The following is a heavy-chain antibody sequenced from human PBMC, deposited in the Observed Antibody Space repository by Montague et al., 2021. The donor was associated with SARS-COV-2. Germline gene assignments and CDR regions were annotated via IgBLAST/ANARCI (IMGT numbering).Heavy chain of an antibody. D-gene: IGHD5-24*01. Sequence: SETLSLTCTVSGGSISSNYYYWIRQRPGPGLEWNWISNNSWSTXXXPSXXXRGTISVDTSKYQYSLTLSPVTAADTAVYYCSSVFPRWLQFDPYVDYWGQGTLVTVSS. V-gene: IGHV4-59*01. J-gene: IGHJ4*02. CDR2: SNNSWST. CDR1: GGSISSNY. CDR3: SSVFPRWLQFDPYVDY.